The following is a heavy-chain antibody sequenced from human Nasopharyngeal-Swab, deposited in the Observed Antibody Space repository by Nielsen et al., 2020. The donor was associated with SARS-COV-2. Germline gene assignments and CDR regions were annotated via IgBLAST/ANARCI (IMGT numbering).Heavy chain of an antibody. Sequence: GESLKISCAASGFTFSSYAMHWVRQAPGKGLEWVAVISYDGSNKYYADSVKGRFTISRDNSKNTLYLQMNSLRAEDTAVYYCARVPLLGDIDYWGQGTLVTVSS. D-gene: IGHD1-26*01. V-gene: IGHV3-30*04. CDR3: ARVPLLGDIDY. CDR1: GFTFSSYA. J-gene: IGHJ4*02. CDR2: ISYDGSNK.